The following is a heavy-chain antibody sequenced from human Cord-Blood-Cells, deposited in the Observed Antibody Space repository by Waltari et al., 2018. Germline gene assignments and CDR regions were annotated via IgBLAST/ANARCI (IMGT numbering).Heavy chain of an antibody. V-gene: IGHV4-59*01. CDR1: GGSLSSYY. J-gene: IGHJ5*02. D-gene: IGHD2-15*01. Sequence: QVQLQESGPGLVKPSETLSLTCTVPGGSLSSYYWSWSRHPRGKGLEWIGYIYYSGSTNYNPSLKSRVTISVDTSKNQFSLKLSSVTAADTAVYYCARARYCSGGSCYNWFDPWGQGTLVTVSS. CDR3: ARARYCSGGSCYNWFDP. CDR2: IYYSGST.